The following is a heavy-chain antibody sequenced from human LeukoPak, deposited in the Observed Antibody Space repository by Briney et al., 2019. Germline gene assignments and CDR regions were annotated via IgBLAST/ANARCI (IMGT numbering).Heavy chain of an antibody. J-gene: IGHJ4*02. CDR2: IRYE. CDR3: TKDSTSATAD. Sequence: GGSLRLSCAASGFTFSSYGMHWVRQAPGKGLEWVAFIRYEYYADSVKGRFTISRDNSKNTLHLQMNSLRAEDTAIYYCTKDSTSATADWGQGTLVTVSS. CDR1: GFTFSSYG. D-gene: IGHD1-1*01. V-gene: IGHV3-30*02.